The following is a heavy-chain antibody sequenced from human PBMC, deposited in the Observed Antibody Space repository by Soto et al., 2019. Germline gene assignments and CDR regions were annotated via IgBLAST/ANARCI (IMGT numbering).Heavy chain of an antibody. D-gene: IGHD2-2*01. CDR2: ISYDGSNK. CDR3: ASGYCSSTICQDWGFDH. V-gene: IGHV3-30-3*01. CDR1: GFTFSSYA. J-gene: IGHJ5*02. Sequence: SLRLSCAASGFTFSSYAMHWVRQAPGKGLEWVAVISYDGSNKYYADSVKGRFTISRDNSKNTLYLQMNSLRAEDTAVYYCASGYCSSTICQDWGFDHWGQGTLVTVSS.